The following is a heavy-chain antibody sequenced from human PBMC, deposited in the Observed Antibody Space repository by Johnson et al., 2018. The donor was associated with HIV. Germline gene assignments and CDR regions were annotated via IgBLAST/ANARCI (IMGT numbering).Heavy chain of an antibody. CDR2: IRYDGSNT. Sequence: QVQLVESGGGVVQPGGSLRLSCAASGFTFSSYGMHWVRQAPGKGLEWVAFIRYDGSNTYDADSVRGRFTISRDNSKNTLYLQMNSLRAEDTAVYCCAKGGQWELLAAFDIWGQGTMVTVSS. V-gene: IGHV3-30*02. J-gene: IGHJ3*02. D-gene: IGHD1-26*01. CDR1: GFTFSSYG. CDR3: AKGGQWELLAAFDI.